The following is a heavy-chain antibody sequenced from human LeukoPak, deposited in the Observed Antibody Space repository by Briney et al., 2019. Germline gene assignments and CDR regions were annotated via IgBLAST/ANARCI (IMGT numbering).Heavy chain of an antibody. CDR1: GGSISSSSYY. V-gene: IGHV4-39*07. CDR3: ARSHGTGWYGLDY. Sequence: PSETLSLTCTVSGGSISSSSYYWGWIRQPPGKGLEWIGSIYYSGSTYYNPSLKSRVTISVDTSKNQFSLQVRSVTAADTAVYYCARSHGTGWYGLDYWGQGTLVTVSS. D-gene: IGHD2-8*02. CDR2: IYYSGST. J-gene: IGHJ4*02.